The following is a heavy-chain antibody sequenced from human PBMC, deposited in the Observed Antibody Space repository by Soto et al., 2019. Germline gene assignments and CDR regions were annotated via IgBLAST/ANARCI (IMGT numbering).Heavy chain of an antibody. CDR2: ISGKNGNT. V-gene: IGHV1-18*04. CDR1: GYSFSDFG. Sequence: QVHLVQSGGELKKPGASVKVSCKASGYSFSDFGITWVRQAPGQGLEWMGWISGKNGNTNYAQKVQGRVTLTADTSTSTAYMEMSALTSDDTGIYYCARSDYYEATGTFENWGQGTPVIVSS. CDR3: ARSDYYEATGTFEN. J-gene: IGHJ4*02. D-gene: IGHD4-17*01.